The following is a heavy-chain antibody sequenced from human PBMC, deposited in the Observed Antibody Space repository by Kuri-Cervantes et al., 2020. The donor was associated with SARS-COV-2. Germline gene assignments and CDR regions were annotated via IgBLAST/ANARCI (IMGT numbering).Heavy chain of an antibody. Sequence: GESLKISCAASGFTFSSYGMHWVRQAPGKGLEWVAFIRYDGSNKYYADSVKGRFTISRDNSIHTVYLQMDSLRAEDTAVYYCARDRGPPLGGYYYEFNDYWGQGALVTVSS. V-gene: IGHV3-30*02. D-gene: IGHD3-22*01. J-gene: IGHJ4*02. CDR2: IRYDGSNK. CDR3: ARDRGPPLGGYYYEFNDY. CDR1: GFTFSSYG.